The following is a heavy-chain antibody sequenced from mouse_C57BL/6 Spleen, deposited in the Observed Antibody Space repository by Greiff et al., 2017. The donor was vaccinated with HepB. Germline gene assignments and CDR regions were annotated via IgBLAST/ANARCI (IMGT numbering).Heavy chain of an antibody. CDR1: GYTFTDYY. CDR3: AEATVVAPFAY. V-gene: IGHV1-19*01. D-gene: IGHD1-1*01. J-gene: IGHJ3*01. Sequence: VQLQQSGPVLVKPGASVKMSCKASGYTFTDYYMNWVKQSHGKSLEWIGVINPYNGGTSYNQKFKGKATLTVDKSSSTAYMELNSLTSEDSAVYYCAEATVVAPFAYWGQGTLVTVSA. CDR2: INPYNGGT.